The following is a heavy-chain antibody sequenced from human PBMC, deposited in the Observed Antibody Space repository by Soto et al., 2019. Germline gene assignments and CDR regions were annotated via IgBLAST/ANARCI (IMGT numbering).Heavy chain of an antibody. V-gene: IGHV4-59*08. Sequence: SEALSLTWTVSGGFISSYYWSWSRQPPGKGLEWIGYIYYSGSTNYNPSLKSRVTISVDTSKNQFSLKLSSVTAADTAVYYCARRGRGSSTSWYYMDVWGKGTTVTVSS. CDR3: ARRGRGSSTSWYYMDV. D-gene: IGHD2-2*01. CDR1: GGFISSYY. CDR2: IYYSGST. J-gene: IGHJ6*03.